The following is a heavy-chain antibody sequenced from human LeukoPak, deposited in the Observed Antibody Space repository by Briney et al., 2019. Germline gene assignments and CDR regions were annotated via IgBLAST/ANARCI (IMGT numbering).Heavy chain of an antibody. J-gene: IGHJ4*02. CDR1: GLNFGESA. CDR3: AKESGKFDY. V-gene: IGHV3-43*02. CDR2: ISADGGSA. Sequence: GGSLRLSCVASGLNFGESAMHWVRQAPGKGLEWVSLISADGGSAFSADSVKGRFSISRDNSKNSLYLQMDSLRSEDTAMYYCAKESGKFDYWGQGTLVVVSS.